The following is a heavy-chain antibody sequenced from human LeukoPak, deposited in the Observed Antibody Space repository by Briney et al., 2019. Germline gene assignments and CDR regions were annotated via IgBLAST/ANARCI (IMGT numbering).Heavy chain of an antibody. V-gene: IGHV1-18*01. Sequence: PVASVKVSCKASGYIFTSYGISWVRQAPGQGLEWMGWISAYNGNTNYAQKLQGRATMTTDTSTSTAYMELRSLRSDDTAVYYCARWSSGSGDYWGQGTLVTVSS. CDR1: GYIFTSYG. D-gene: IGHD1-26*01. CDR2: ISAYNGNT. CDR3: ARWSSGSGDY. J-gene: IGHJ4*02.